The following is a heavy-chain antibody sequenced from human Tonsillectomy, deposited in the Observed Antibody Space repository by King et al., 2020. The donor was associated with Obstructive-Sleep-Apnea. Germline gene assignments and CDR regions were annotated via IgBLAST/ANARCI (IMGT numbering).Heavy chain of an antibody. D-gene: IGHD7-27*01. J-gene: IGHJ4*02. V-gene: IGHV3-43*01. CDR3: AKERTGNGGGWL. Sequence: VQLVESGGVVVQPGGSLRLSCAASGFTFDDYTMHWVRQAPGKGLEWVSLISWDGGSTYYADSVKGRFTIARDNSKNSLYLQMNSLRTEDTALYYCAKERTGNGGGWLWGQGTLVTVSS. CDR2: ISWDGGST. CDR1: GFTFDDYT.